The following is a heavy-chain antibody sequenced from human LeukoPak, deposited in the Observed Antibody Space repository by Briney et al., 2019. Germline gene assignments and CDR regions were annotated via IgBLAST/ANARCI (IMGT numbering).Heavy chain of an antibody. V-gene: IGHV1-46*01. Sequence: GASVKVSCKASGYTFTNYYMHWVRQAPGQGLEWMGVINPSGGSTRYTWKFQGRVTMTRDTSTSTVYMELSSLRSEDTAVYKCARGAPFLYDKDGFDIWGQGTMVTVSS. CDR3: ARGAPFLYDKDGFDI. CDR1: GYTFTNYY. D-gene: IGHD2/OR15-2a*01. CDR2: INPSGGST. J-gene: IGHJ3*02.